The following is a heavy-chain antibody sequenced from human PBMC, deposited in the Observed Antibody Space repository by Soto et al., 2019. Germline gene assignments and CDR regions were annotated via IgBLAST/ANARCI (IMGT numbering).Heavy chain of an antibody. CDR1: GFTFSSYW. D-gene: IGHD2-21*02. CDR2: INSDGSST. CDR3: ASYAVVTPGFDY. J-gene: IGHJ4*02. V-gene: IGHV3-74*01. Sequence: GESLKISCAASGFTFSSYWMHWVRQAPGKGLVWVSRINSDGSSTSYADSVKGRFTISRDNANNTLYLQMNSLRAEDTAVYYCASYAVVTPGFDYWGQGTLVTVSS.